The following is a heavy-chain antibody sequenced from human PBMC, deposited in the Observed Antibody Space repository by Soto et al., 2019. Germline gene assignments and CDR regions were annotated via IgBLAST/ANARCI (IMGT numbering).Heavy chain of an antibody. CDR3: ARDRGGYDRLYYYHGMDV. CDR1: GFTFSDYY. Sequence: GGSLRLCCAASGFTFSDYYMSWIRQAPGKGLEYISYISSSSGSTNYADSVKGRFTISRDNAKNSLYLQMSSLRAEDTAVYYCARDRGGYDRLYYYHGMDVWGQGTTVTVSS. V-gene: IGHV3-11*06. CDR2: ISSSSGST. J-gene: IGHJ6*02. D-gene: IGHD5-12*01.